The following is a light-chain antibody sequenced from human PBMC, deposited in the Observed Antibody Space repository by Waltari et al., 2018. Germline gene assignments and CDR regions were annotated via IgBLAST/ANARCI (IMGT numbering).Light chain of an antibody. CDR3: QQRRNWPLT. Sequence: DIVLTQSPATPSLSPGERATPSCRASQSLSNYLAWYQQKPGQAPRLLIYDTSNRATGIPARFSGSGFGTDFTLTISSLEPEDFAVYYCQQRRNWPLTFGGGTKVEIK. J-gene: IGKJ4*01. V-gene: IGKV3-11*01. CDR1: QSLSNY. CDR2: DTS.